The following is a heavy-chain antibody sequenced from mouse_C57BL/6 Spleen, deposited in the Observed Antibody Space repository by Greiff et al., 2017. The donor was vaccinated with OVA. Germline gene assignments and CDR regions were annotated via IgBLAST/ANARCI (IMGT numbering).Heavy chain of an antibody. CDR1: GYTFTDYY. J-gene: IGHJ2*01. V-gene: IGHV1-26*01. CDR3: AREAGNFDY. Sequence: EVKLQQSGPELVKPGASVKISCKASGYTFTDYYMNWVKQSHGKSLEWIGDINPNNGGTSYNQKFKGKATLTVDKSSSTAYMELRSLTSEDSAVYYCAREAGNFDYWGQGTTLTVSS. CDR2: INPNNGGT.